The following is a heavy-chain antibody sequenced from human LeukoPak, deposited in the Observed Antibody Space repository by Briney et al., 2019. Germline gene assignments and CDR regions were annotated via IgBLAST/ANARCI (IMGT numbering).Heavy chain of an antibody. CDR3: AKGQEGVTLCDY. Sequence: PGGSLRLSCAASGFTFSSYGLHWVRQAPGKGLEWVAFIRYDGSNKYYADSVKGRFTISRDNSKNTLYLQMNSLRAEDTAVYYCAKGQEGVTLCDYWGQGTLVTVSS. CDR2: IRYDGSNK. J-gene: IGHJ4*02. V-gene: IGHV3-30*02. D-gene: IGHD4-23*01. CDR1: GFTFSSYG.